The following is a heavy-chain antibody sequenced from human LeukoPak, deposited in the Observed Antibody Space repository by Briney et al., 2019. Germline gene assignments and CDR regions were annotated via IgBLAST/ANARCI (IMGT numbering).Heavy chain of an antibody. Sequence: SETLSLTCTVSGGSISSGDYYWSWIRQPPGKGLEWIGYIYYSGSTYYNPSLKSRGTISVDTSKNQFSLKLSSVTAADTAVYYCARVWFGELSLYYFDYWGQGTLVTVSS. V-gene: IGHV4-30-4*01. D-gene: IGHD3-10*01. J-gene: IGHJ4*02. CDR3: ARVWFGELSLYYFDY. CDR2: IYYSGST. CDR1: GGSISSGDYY.